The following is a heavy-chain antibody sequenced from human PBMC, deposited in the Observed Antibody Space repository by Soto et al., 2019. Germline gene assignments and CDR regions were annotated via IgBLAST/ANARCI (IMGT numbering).Heavy chain of an antibody. CDR2: IKSKTDGGTT. CDR1: GFTFSNAW. Sequence: EVQLVESGGGLVKPGGSLRLSCAASGFTFSNAWMNWVRQAPGKGLEWVGRIKSKTDGGTTDYAAPVKGRFTISRDDSKNTLYLQMNSLKTEDTAVYYCTTGSVQLERSRYYYYGMDVWGQGTTVTVSS. D-gene: IGHD1-1*01. CDR3: TTGSVQLERSRYYYYGMDV. J-gene: IGHJ6*02. V-gene: IGHV3-15*07.